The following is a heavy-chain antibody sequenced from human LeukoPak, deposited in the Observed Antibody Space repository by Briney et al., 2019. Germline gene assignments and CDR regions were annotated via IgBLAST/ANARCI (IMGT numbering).Heavy chain of an antibody. J-gene: IGHJ5*02. CDR1: GGSISSYY. Sequence: SETLSLTCTVSGGSISSYYWSWIRQPAGKGLEWIGRIYTSGSTNYNPSLKSRVTMSVDTSKNQFSLKLSSVTAADTAVYYCARDFNRITMVRGVPSWFDPWGQGTLVTVSS. V-gene: IGHV4-4*07. D-gene: IGHD3-10*01. CDR2: IYTSGST. CDR3: ARDFNRITMVRGVPSWFDP.